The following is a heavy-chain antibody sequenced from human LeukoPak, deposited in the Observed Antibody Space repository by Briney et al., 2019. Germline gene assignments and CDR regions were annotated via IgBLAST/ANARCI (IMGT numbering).Heavy chain of an antibody. CDR1: GYTFTSYG. D-gene: IGHD1-14*01. CDR2: ISAYNGNT. J-gene: IGHJ3*02. Sequence: GASVKVSCKASGYTFTSYGISWVRQAPGQGLEWMGWISAYNGNTNYAQKLQGRVTMTTDTSTSTAYMELRSLRSDDTAVYYCARDLTKPPDQAFDIWGQGTMVTVSS. CDR3: ARDLTKPPDQAFDI. V-gene: IGHV1-18*01.